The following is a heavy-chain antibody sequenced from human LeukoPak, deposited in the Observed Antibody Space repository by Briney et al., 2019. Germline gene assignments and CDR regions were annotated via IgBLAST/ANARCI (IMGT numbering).Heavy chain of an antibody. CDR2: ISAYNGNT. J-gene: IGHJ5*02. D-gene: IGHD4/OR15-4a*01. CDR3: ARNNSDKNGAPYFWGFAP. V-gene: IGHV1-18*01. CDR1: GYTFTSYG. Sequence: ASVKVSCKASGYTFTSYGISWVRQAPGQGLEWMGWISAYNGNTNYAQKLQGRVTMTADTSTSTAYMELRSLRSEDTAVYYCARNNSDKNGAPYFWGFAPGGQETLVTVSS.